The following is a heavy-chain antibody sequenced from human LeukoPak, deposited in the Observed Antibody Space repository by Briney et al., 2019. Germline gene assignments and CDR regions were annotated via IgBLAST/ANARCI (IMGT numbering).Heavy chain of an antibody. CDR2: INPNSGGT. Sequence: ASVKVSCKASRYNFTDYHIHWVRQAPGQGLEWMGWINPNSGGTNYAQKFQGRVTMTRDTSISTAYMELSRLRSDDTAVYYCARDKEAYGDLGYWGQGTLVTVSS. V-gene: IGHV1-2*02. CDR3: ARDKEAYGDLGY. J-gene: IGHJ4*02. CDR1: RYNFTDYH. D-gene: IGHD4-17*01.